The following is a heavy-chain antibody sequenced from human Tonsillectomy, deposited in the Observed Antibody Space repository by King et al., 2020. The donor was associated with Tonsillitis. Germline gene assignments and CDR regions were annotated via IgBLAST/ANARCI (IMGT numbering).Heavy chain of an antibody. D-gene: IGHD1-26*01. V-gene: IGHV3-33*01. J-gene: IGHJ4*02. CDR3: ARGLVGASGFFDY. CDR2: IWYDGNYK. Sequence: VQLVESGGGVVQPGRSLRLSCAASGFSFSTYGMHWVRQAPGKGLEWVAVIWYDGNYKYYADSVKGRFTISRDNCKKTTHLQMNSLRAEDTAVYYCARGLVGASGFFDYWGQGTLVTVSS. CDR1: GFSFSTYG.